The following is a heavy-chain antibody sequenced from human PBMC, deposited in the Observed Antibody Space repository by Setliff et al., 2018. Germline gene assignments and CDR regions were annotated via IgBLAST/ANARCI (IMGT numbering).Heavy chain of an antibody. D-gene: IGHD2-15*01. J-gene: IGHJ3*02. Sequence: ASVKVSCKASGYILTSSGITWVRQAPGQGLEWMGWISGFNGVTNYAQTFQGRITMATDTSTKMAHMELSSLRSDDTAVYFCALTTLSLCSGGNCPNALDIWGQGTRVTVS. CDR3: ALTTLSLCSGGNCPNALDI. CDR1: GYILTSSG. V-gene: IGHV1-18*01. CDR2: ISGFNGVT.